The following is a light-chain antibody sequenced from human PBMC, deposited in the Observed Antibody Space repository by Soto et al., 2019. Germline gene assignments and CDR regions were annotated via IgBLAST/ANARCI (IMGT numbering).Light chain of an antibody. V-gene: IGKV1-33*01. CDR2: DAS. CDR3: QKCDFLPI. CDR1: HDITSD. J-gene: IGKJ3*01. Sequence: DIQMAQSPSSLSASVGDRVTITCQASHDITSDLNWYQHKPGKAPKLLIYDASILEAGVPSRFNGSGSGTDFTFTISSLHPEDVATYFCQKCDFLPIFGPGTPVDFK.